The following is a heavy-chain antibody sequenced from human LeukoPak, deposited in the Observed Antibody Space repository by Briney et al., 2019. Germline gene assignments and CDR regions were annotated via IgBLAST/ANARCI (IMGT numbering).Heavy chain of an antibody. V-gene: IGHV1-8*02. Sequence: ASVKVSCKASGYTFTSYDINWVRQATGQGLEWMGGIIPIFGTANYAQKFQGRVTMTRNTSISTAYMELSSLRSEDTAVYYCARGQWLVLYDYWGQGTLVTVSS. CDR3: ARGQWLVLYDY. J-gene: IGHJ4*02. CDR2: IIPIFGTA. CDR1: GYTFTSYD. D-gene: IGHD6-19*01.